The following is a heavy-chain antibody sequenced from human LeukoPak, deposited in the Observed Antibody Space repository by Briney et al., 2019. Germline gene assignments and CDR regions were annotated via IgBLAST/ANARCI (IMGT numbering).Heavy chain of an antibody. CDR1: GDSITSGGQY. CDR3: AGHKRAQQLMHDSSFDP. D-gene: IGHD6-13*01. J-gene: IGHJ5*02. Sequence: SQTLSLTCTVSGDSITSGGQYWNWLRQRPGKGLEWIAYIYNGVTTYYNPSLRSRFTVSADTSKNQFSLTVNSVTAADTAVYYCAGHKRAQQLMHDSSFDPWGQGTLVTVSS. V-gene: IGHV4-31*03. CDR2: IYNGVTT.